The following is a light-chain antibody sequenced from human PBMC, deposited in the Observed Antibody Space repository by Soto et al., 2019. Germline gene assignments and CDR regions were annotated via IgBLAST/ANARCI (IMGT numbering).Light chain of an antibody. J-gene: IGLJ2*01. CDR2: DVT. CDR3: SSYTTTNTLI. V-gene: IGLV2-14*01. CDR1: NSDIGAYNY. Sequence: QSALTQPASVSGSPGQSITISCTGTNSDIGAYNYVSWYQQHPGKAPKPMIYDVTNRPSGVSNRFSGSKSGNTASLTISGLQADDEADYYCSSYTTTNTLIFGGGTQLTVL.